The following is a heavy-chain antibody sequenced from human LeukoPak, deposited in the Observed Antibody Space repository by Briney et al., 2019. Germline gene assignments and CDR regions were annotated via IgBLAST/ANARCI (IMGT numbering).Heavy chain of an antibody. Sequence: ASVKVSCKASGYTFTGYYIHWVRQAPGQGLEWMGWINPNTGGTNYAQKFQGRVTMSTDTPISTAYMELSRLRSDDTAVYYCVRPLPGITMIAGGYWGQGTLVTVSS. V-gene: IGHV1-2*02. CDR2: INPNTGGT. J-gene: IGHJ4*02. D-gene: IGHD3-22*01. CDR3: VRPLPGITMIAGGY. CDR1: GYTFTGYY.